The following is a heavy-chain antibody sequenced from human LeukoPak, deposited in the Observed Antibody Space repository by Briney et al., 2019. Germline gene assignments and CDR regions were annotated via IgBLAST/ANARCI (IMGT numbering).Heavy chain of an antibody. CDR1: GFTFSTFA. CDR3: ATYRQVLLPFES. Sequence: PGGSLRLSCAASGFTFSTFAMIWVRQPPGKGVEWVSGIFPSGGEINYADSVRGGFTISRDNSKSTLSMQMNSLRAEDTAIYYCATYRQVLLPFESWGQGTLVTVSS. V-gene: IGHV3-23*01. D-gene: IGHD2-8*02. CDR2: IFPSGGEI. J-gene: IGHJ4*02.